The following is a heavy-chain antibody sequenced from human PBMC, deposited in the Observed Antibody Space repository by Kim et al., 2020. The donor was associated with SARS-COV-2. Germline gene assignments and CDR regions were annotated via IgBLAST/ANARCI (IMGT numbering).Heavy chain of an antibody. CDR3: ARPDDYDQHFGSLDY. CDR1: GGTFSSYA. V-gene: IGHV1-69*13. D-gene: IGHD3-3*01. J-gene: IGHJ4*02. Sequence: SVKVSCKASGGTFSSYAISWVRQAPGQGLEWMGGIIPIFGTANYAQKFQGRVTITADESTSTAYMELSSLRSEDTAVYYCARPDDYDQHFGSLDYWGQGTLVTVSS. CDR2: IIPIFGTA.